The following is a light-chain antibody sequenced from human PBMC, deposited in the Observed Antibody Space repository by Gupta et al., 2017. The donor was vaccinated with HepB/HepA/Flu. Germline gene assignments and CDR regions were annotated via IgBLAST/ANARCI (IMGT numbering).Light chain of an antibody. CDR1: QTIRSW. Sequence: DIQMTQSPPTLSASVGDRVTITCRASQTIRSWLVWYQQKPGKVPKLLIHRASNLESGVPSRFSGSGSGTEFALTISSLQPYDSATYYCQQYNSYPWTFGQGTKVEIK. CDR2: RAS. J-gene: IGKJ1*01. V-gene: IGKV1-5*03. CDR3: QQYNSYPWT.